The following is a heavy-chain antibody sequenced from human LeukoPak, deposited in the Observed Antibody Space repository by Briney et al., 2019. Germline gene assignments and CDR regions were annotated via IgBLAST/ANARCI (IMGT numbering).Heavy chain of an antibody. CDR3: ARIPDSYYDSSGLPYYFDY. D-gene: IGHD3-22*01. CDR2: IYYSGST. CDR1: GGSFSGYY. V-gene: IGHV4-59*01. Sequence: PSETLSLTCAVYGGSFSGYYWSWIRQPPGKGLEWIGYIYYSGSTNYNPSLKSRVTISVDTSKNQFSLKLSSVTAADTAVYYCARIPDSYYDSSGLPYYFDYWGQGTLVTVSS. J-gene: IGHJ4*02.